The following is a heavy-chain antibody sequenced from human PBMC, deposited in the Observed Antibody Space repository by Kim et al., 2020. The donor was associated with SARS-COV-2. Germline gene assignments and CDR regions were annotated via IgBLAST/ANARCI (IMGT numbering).Heavy chain of an antibody. Sequence: KGRFTISRDNANNSLYLQMNSLRDEDTAVYYCVRADCTSASCYRIYYNMDVWGQGTTVTVSS. J-gene: IGHJ6*02. D-gene: IGHD2-2*01. CDR3: VRADCTSASCYRIYYNMDV. V-gene: IGHV3-48*02.